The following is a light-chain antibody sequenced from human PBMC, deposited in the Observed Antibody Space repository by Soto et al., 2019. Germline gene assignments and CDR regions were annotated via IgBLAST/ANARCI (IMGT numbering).Light chain of an antibody. J-gene: IGLJ1*01. V-gene: IGLV2-14*01. CDR2: EVS. CDR3: SSYTSSSTRV. Sequence: QSVLTQPASVSGSPGQSITISCTGTSSDVGGYNYVSWYQQHPGKAPKLMIYEVSHRPSGVSNRFSGSKSGNTASLTISGIQAEDEADYYCSSYTSSSTRVFGTGTKLTVL. CDR1: SSDVGGYNY.